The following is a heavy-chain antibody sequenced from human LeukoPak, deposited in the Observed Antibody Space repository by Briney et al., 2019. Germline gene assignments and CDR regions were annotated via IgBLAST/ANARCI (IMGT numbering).Heavy chain of an antibody. V-gene: IGHV1-2*02. D-gene: IGHD6-13*01. J-gene: IGHJ2*01. Sequence: SVKVSCKASGYTFTSYDINWVRQAPGQGLEWMGWISAYNGNTNYAQKFQGRVTMTRDTSISTAYMELSRLRSDDTAVYYCARDVAAARGYFDLWGRGTLVTVSS. CDR2: ISAYNGNT. CDR3: ARDVAAARGYFDL. CDR1: GYTFTSYD.